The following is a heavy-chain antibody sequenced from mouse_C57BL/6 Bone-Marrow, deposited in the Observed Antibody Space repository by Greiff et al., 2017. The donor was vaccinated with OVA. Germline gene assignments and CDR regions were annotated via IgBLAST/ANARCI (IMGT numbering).Heavy chain of an antibody. CDR1: GYTFTGYW. CDR2: ILPGSGST. V-gene: IGHV1-9*01. Sequence: QVQLQQSGAELMKPGASVKLSCKATGYTFTGYWIEWVKQRPGHGLEWIGEILPGSGSTNYNENFKGKATFTADTSSNTAYMQLSSLTTEDSAIYYCARNRYDGYFPPYAMDYWGQGTSVTVSS. D-gene: IGHD2-3*01. CDR3: ARNRYDGYFPPYAMDY. J-gene: IGHJ4*01.